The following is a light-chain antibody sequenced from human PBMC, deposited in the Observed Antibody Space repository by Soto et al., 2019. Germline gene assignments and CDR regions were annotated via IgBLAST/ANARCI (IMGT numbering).Light chain of an antibody. CDR1: QTVSITY. Sequence: PGESATLSCRASQTVSITYLTWYQQKPGQAPRLLIFGASKRATGIPDRFSGSGSGTDFTLTISSLEPEDFAVYYCQQRSNWPPEITFGQGTRLEIK. CDR2: GAS. CDR3: QQRSNWPPEIT. V-gene: IGKV3D-20*02. J-gene: IGKJ5*01.